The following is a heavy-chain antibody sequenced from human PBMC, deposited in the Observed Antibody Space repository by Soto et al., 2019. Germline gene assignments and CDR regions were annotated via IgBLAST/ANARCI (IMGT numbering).Heavy chain of an antibody. Sequence: SEPMSLSCAVSGGSIGSSNWWRWVRQPPGKGLEWIGEIYHSGSTNYNPSLKSRVTISVDKSKNQFSLKLSSVTAADTAVYYCARQGSQGSGWYANYFDYWGQGTLVTVSS. CDR1: GGSIGSSNW. J-gene: IGHJ4*02. CDR3: ARQGSQGSGWYANYFDY. D-gene: IGHD6-19*01. CDR2: IYHSGST. V-gene: IGHV4-4*02.